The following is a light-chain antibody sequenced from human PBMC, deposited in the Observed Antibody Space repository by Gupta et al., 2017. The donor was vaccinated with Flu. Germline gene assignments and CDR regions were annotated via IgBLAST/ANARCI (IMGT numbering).Light chain of an antibody. J-gene: IGLJ3*02. CDR3: GSYTSSSTWV. Sequence: QSALTQPASVSGSPGQSITISCTGTSSDIGGYNYVSWYLQHPGKPPKLMIYEVTNRPSGVSNRFSGSKSGNTASLTVSGLQAEDEADYFSGSYTSSSTWVFGGGTKLTVL. CDR1: SSDIGGYNY. V-gene: IGLV2-14*01. CDR2: EVT.